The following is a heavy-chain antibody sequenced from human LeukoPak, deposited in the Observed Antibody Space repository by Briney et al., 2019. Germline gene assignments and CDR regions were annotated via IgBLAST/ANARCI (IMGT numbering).Heavy chain of an antibody. CDR1: GGSISSSSYY. CDR3: AAGPSYYDFWSGYYKASRGLFDP. V-gene: IGHV4-39*07. D-gene: IGHD3-3*01. Sequence: PSETLSLTCSVSGGSISSSSYYWGWIRQPPGKGLEWIGSIYYSGSTYYNPSLKSRVTISVDTSKNQFSLKLSSVTAADTAVYYCAAGPSYYDFWSGYYKASRGLFDPWGQGTLVTVSS. CDR2: IYYSGST. J-gene: IGHJ5*02.